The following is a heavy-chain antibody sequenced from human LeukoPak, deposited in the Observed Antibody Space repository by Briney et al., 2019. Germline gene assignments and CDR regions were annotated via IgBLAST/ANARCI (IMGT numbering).Heavy chain of an antibody. Sequence: GASVKVSCKASGYTFTGYYMHWVRQAPGQGLEWMGWINPNSGGTNYAQKFQGRVTMTRDTSISTAYMELSRLRSDDTAVYYCARRSSVNYYGSGSYPLYYFDYWGQGTLVTVSS. J-gene: IGHJ4*02. CDR2: INPNSGGT. CDR3: ARRSSVNYYGSGSYPLYYFDY. V-gene: IGHV1-2*02. CDR1: GYTFTGYY. D-gene: IGHD3-10*01.